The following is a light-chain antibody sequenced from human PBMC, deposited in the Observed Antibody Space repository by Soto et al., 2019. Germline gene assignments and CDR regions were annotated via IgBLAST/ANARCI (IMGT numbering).Light chain of an antibody. CDR1: QSVSSN. Sequence: EMVMTQSPATLSVSPGERATLSCRASQSVSSNLAWYQQKPGQAPRLLIYGASTRATDIPDRFSGSGSGTDFTLTISRLEPEDFAVYYCQQYGSSPITFGQGTRLEIK. J-gene: IGKJ5*01. CDR3: QQYGSSPIT. CDR2: GAS. V-gene: IGKV3-20*01.